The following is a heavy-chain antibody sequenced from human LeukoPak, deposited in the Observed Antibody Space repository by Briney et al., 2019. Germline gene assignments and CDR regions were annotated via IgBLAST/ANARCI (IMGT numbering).Heavy chain of an antibody. Sequence: PGGSLRLSCAASGFTFSSYSMNWVRQAPGKGLEWVSSISSSSSYIYYADSVKGRFTISRDNAKNSLYLQMNSLRAEDTAVYYCARGPYSGSYPVDYWGQGTLVTVSS. CDR3: ARGPYSGSYPVDY. V-gene: IGHV3-21*01. D-gene: IGHD1-26*01. J-gene: IGHJ4*02. CDR2: ISSSSSYI. CDR1: GFTFSSYS.